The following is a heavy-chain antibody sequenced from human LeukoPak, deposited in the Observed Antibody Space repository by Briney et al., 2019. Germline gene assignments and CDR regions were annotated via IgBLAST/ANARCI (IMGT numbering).Heavy chain of an antibody. J-gene: IGHJ4*02. CDR1: GGTFSSYA. D-gene: IGHD6-6*01. CDR2: IIPIFGTA. CDR3: ASGGIAARVGGFDY. V-gene: IGHV1-69*05. Sequence: SVKVSCKASGGTFSSYAISWVRQAPGQGLEWMGGIIPIFGTANYAQKFQGRVTITTDGSTSTAYMELSSLRSEDTAVYYCASGGIAARVGGFDYWGQGTLVTVSS.